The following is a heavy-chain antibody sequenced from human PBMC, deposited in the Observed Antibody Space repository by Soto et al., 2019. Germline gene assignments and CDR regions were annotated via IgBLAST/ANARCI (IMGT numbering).Heavy chain of an antibody. CDR2: ISYDGSNK. D-gene: IGHD6-13*01. V-gene: IGHV3-30*18. CDR1: GFTFSSYG. CDR3: AKDSSSWTYYYYYGMDV. Sequence: QVQLVESGGGVVQPGRSLRLSCAASGFTFSSYGMHWVRQAPGKGLEWVAVISYDGSNKYYADSVKGRFTISRDNSKNTLYLKMNSLRAEDTAVYYCAKDSSSWTYYYYYGMDVWGQGTTVTVSS. J-gene: IGHJ6*02.